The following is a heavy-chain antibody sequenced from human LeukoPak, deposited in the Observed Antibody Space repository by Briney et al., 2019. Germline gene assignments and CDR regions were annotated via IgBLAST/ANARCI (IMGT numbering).Heavy chain of an antibody. Sequence: PSQTLSLTCAVSGGSISSGGYSWSWIRQPPGKGLEWIGYIYHSGSTYYNPSLKSRVTISVYRSKNQFSLKLSSVTAADTAVYYCARLTYGWFAPWGQGTLVTVSS. D-gene: IGHD3-10*01. CDR3: ARLTYGWFAP. CDR1: GGSISSGGYS. V-gene: IGHV4-30-2*01. CDR2: IYHSGST. J-gene: IGHJ5*02.